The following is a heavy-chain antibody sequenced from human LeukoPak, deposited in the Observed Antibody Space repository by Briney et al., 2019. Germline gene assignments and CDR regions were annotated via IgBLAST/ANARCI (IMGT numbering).Heavy chain of an antibody. Sequence: PGGSLRLSCAASGFTFSSYWMHWVRQAPGKGLVWVSRINSDGSSTSYADSVKGRFTISRDNAKNSLYLDMSNLRAEDTAVYYCARDAFRGYQFDPWGQGALVTVSS. V-gene: IGHV3-74*01. CDR3: ARDAFRGYQFDP. J-gene: IGHJ5*02. CDR1: GFTFSSYW. CDR2: INSDGSST. D-gene: IGHD5-12*01.